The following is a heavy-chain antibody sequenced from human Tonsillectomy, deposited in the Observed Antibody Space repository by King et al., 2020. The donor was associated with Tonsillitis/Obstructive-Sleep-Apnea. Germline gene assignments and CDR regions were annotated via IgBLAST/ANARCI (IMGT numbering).Heavy chain of an antibody. Sequence: HVQLQQWGAGLLKPSETLSLTCAVYGGSFSGYYWSWIRQPPGKGLEWIGEINHSGSTNYKPSLKSRDTISVDTYKNQFSLKLRSVTAADTAVYYCATYNYYYDSSGAAEVDYWGQGPLVTVSS. CDR1: GGSFSGYY. CDR2: INHSGST. J-gene: IGHJ4*02. V-gene: IGHV4-34*01. CDR3: ATYNYYYDSSGAAEVDY. D-gene: IGHD3-22*01.